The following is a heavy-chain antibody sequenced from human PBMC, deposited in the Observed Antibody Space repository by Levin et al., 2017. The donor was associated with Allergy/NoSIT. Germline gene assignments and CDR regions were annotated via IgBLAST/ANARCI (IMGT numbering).Heavy chain of an antibody. D-gene: IGHD3-10*01. CDR3: AREGELLWFGESTRWFDP. CDR1: GFTVSSHY. CDR2: IYSGGST. V-gene: IGHV3-53*01. J-gene: IGHJ5*02. Sequence: GESLKISCAASGFTVSSHYMSWVRQAPGKGLEWVSVIYSGGSTYYADSVKGRFTISRDNSKNTLYLQMNSLRAEDTAVYYCAREGELLWFGESTRWFDPWGQGTLVTVSS.